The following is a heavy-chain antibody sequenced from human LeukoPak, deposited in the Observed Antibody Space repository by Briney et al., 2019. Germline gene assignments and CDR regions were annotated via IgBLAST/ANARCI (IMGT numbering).Heavy chain of an antibody. D-gene: IGHD3-22*01. CDR3: ARDLVGYYYDSSGYPLVALNY. CDR1: GYTFTSYY. V-gene: IGHV1-46*01. Sequence: ASVKVPCKASGYTFTSYYMHWVRQAPGQGLEWMGIINPSGGSTSYAQKFQGRVTMTRDTSTSTVYMELSSLRSEDTAVYYCARDLVGYYYDSSGYPLVALNYWGQGTLVTVSS. CDR2: INPSGGST. J-gene: IGHJ4*02.